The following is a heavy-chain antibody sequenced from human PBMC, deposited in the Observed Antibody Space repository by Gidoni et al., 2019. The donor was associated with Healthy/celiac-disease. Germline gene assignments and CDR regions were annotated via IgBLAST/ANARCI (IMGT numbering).Heavy chain of an antibody. CDR2: ISGSGGST. Sequence: VQLWESGGGLVQAGGSLRLSCAASGFPFSSYTMRWVRQAPGKGLEWGSAISGSGGSTYYADSVKGRFTISRDNSKNTLYLQMNSLRAEDTAVYYCAKPASWLSLPFDYWGQGTLVTVSS. CDR3: AKPASWLSLPFDY. D-gene: IGHD6-13*01. J-gene: IGHJ4*02. V-gene: IGHV3-23*01. CDR1: GFPFSSYT.